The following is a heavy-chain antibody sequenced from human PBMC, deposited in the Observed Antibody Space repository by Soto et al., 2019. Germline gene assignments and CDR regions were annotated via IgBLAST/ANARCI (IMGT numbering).Heavy chain of an antibody. CDR1: GFTFSSYD. CDR3: ARVGGVRALDY. D-gene: IGHD3-16*01. J-gene: IGHJ4*02. CDR2: IGTAGDT. V-gene: IGHV3-13*01. Sequence: GGSLRLSCAASGFTFSSYDMHWVRQATGKGLEWVSAIGTAGDTYYPGSVKGRFTISRENAKNSLYLQMNSLRAEDTAVYYCARVGGVRALDYWGQGTLVTVSS.